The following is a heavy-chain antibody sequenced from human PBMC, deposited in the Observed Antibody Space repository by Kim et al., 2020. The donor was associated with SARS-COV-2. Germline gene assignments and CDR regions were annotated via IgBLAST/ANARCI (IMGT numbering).Heavy chain of an antibody. V-gene: IGHV4-59*01. D-gene: IGHD4-17*01. Sequence: STNYNPALKSRVTLSVDTSKSQFSLKLSSVTAADTAVYYCARWDTVTFDNWGQGTLVTVSS. CDR2: ST. J-gene: IGHJ4*02. CDR3: ARWDTVTFDN.